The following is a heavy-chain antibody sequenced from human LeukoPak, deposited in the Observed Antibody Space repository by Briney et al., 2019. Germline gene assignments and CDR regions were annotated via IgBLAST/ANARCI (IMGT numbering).Heavy chain of an antibody. CDR1: GNYR. CDR3: VSFYEAY. J-gene: IGHJ4*02. V-gene: IGHV3-74*01. Sequence: GGSLRLSCAASGNYRMHWVRQARGKGLVWVSHINNDGSWTSYADSVKGRFTIAKDNAKNTVYLQMNNLRAEDTAVYYCVSFYEAYWGRGTLVTVSS. D-gene: IGHD2/OR15-2a*01. CDR2: INNDGSWT.